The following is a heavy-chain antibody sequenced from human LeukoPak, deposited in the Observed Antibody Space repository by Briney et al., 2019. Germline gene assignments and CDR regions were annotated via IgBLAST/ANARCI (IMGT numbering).Heavy chain of an antibody. V-gene: IGHV4-39*07. D-gene: IGHD3-22*01. CDR2: SYYSGST. CDR3: AKEGDTYYYDSSGYFEGGDFDY. J-gene: IGHJ4*02. Sequence: SETLSLTCSVSGGSISSSSYYWGWIRQPPGKGLEWIGTSYYSGSTYYNPSLRSRVTISVDTSKNQFSLKLTSVTAADTAVYYCAKEGDTYYYDSSGYFEGGDFDYWGQGTLVTVSS. CDR1: GGSISSSSYY.